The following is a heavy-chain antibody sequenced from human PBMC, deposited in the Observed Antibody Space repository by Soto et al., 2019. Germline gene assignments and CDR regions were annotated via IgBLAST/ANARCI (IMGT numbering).Heavy chain of an antibody. CDR1: GGSISSSNW. CDR3: ARVPGYCSGGSCYGRVDY. CDR2: IYHSGST. Sequence: SETLSLTCTVSGGSISSSNWWSWVRQPPGKGLEWIGEIYHSGSTNYNPSLKSRVTISVDKSKNQFSLKLSSVTAADTAVYYCARVPGYCSGGSCYGRVDYWGQGTLVTVS. D-gene: IGHD2-15*01. V-gene: IGHV4-4*02. J-gene: IGHJ4*02.